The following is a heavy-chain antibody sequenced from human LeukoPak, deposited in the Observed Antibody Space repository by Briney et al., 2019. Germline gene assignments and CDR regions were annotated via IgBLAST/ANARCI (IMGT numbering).Heavy chain of an antibody. CDR2: IYYSGST. CDR3: ARGGDFWSGYLDY. D-gene: IGHD3-3*01. CDR1: GGSISSGDYY. J-gene: IGHJ4*02. V-gene: IGHV4-30-4*01. Sequence: SETLPLTCTVSGGSISSGDYYWSWIRQPPGKGLGWIGYIYYSGSTYYNPSLKSRVTISVDTSKNQFSLKLSSVTAADTAVYYCARGGDFWSGYLDYWGQGTLVTVSS.